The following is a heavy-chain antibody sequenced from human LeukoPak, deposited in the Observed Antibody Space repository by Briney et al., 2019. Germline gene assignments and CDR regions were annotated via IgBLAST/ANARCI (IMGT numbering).Heavy chain of an antibody. CDR2: ISWYSGSI. CDR1: GFTFDDYA. Sequence: PGRSLRLSCAASGFTFDDYAMHWVRQAPGKGLEWVSGISWYSGSIGYADSVKGRFTISRDNAKNSLYLQMNSLRAEDTALYYCAKETDAFDIWGQGTMVTVSS. CDR3: AKETDAFDI. J-gene: IGHJ3*02. V-gene: IGHV3-9*01.